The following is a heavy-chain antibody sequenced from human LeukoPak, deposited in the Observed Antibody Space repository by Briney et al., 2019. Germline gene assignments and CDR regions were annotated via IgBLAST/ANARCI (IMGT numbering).Heavy chain of an antibody. V-gene: IGHV4-59*08. D-gene: IGHD1-14*01. CDR2: IYYSGNT. Sequence: SETLSLTCIVSGGPISSYYWSWIRQPPGKGLEWIGYIYYSGNTNYNPSLKSRVTISVDTSKNQFSLKLRSVTAADTAVYYCARGGDRRGFDYWGQGTLVTVSS. CDR3: ARGGDRRGFDY. J-gene: IGHJ4*02. CDR1: GGPISSYY.